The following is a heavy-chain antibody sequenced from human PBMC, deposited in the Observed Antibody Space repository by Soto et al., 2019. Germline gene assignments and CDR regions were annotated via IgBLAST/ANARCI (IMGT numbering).Heavy chain of an antibody. J-gene: IGHJ6*03. Sequence: GGSLILSCAASGFTFSSYSMNWVRQAPGKGLEWVSSISSSSSYIYYADSVKGRFTISRDNAKNSLYLQMNSLRAEDTAVYYCASFPIGLLWFGELFRPTYYMDVWGKGTTVTVSS. V-gene: IGHV3-21*01. D-gene: IGHD3-10*01. CDR1: GFTFSSYS. CDR2: ISSSSSYI. CDR3: ASFPIGLLWFGELFRPTYYMDV.